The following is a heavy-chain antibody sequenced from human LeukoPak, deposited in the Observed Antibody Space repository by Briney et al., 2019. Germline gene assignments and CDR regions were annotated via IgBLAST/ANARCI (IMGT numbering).Heavy chain of an antibody. Sequence: PSETLSLTCTVSGGSISSYYWSWIRQPPGKGLEWIGYIYYSGSTNYNPSLKSRVTISVDTSKNQFSLKLSSVTAADTAVYYCARVSNLCYYDSSDFVYYFDYWGQGTLVTVSS. CDR1: GGSISSYY. V-gene: IGHV4-59*01. CDR2: IYYSGST. J-gene: IGHJ4*02. CDR3: ARVSNLCYYDSSDFVYYFDY. D-gene: IGHD3-22*01.